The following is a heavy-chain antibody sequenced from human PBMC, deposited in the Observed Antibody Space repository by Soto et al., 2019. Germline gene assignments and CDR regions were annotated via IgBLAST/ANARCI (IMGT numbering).Heavy chain of an antibody. CDR1: GYTFTGYY. CDR3: ASDQKAFYDFWSGYSQTDDYHGLDV. D-gene: IGHD3-3*01. J-gene: IGHJ6*02. Sequence: ASVKVSCKASGYTFTGYYIHWVRQAPGHGLEWMGWINPNSGGTNYAQKFQDWVTMTRDTSVSTVYMEVRRLTSDDTAVYYCASDQKAFYDFWSGYSQTDDYHGLDVWGRGTTVTVSS. CDR2: INPNSGGT. V-gene: IGHV1-2*04.